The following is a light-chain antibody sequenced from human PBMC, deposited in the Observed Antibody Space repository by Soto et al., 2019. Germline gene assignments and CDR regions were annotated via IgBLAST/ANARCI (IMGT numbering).Light chain of an antibody. CDR2: DVS. CDR1: SSDVGGYNY. J-gene: IGLJ2*01. Sequence: QSALTQPASVCGSPGQSITISCTGTSSDVGGYNYVSWYQQHPGKAPKLMIYDVSNRPSGVSSRFSGSKSGNTASLTISGLQAEDEVDYYCSSYSTITTPVFGGGTKLTVL. CDR3: SSYSTITTPV. V-gene: IGLV2-14*03.